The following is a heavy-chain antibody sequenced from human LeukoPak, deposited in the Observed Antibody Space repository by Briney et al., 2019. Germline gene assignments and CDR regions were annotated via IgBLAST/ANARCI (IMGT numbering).Heavy chain of an antibody. Sequence: ASVKVSCKASRYTFTGYYIHWVRQPPGQGLEWMEWIKPNSCGTNYAQKFQGRVTMTRDTSISTAYMELSRLRSDDTAVYYCARGLKGYGFYYGMDVWGQGTTVTVSS. J-gene: IGHJ6*02. V-gene: IGHV1-2*02. CDR3: ARGLKGYGFYYGMDV. CDR2: IKPNSCGT. CDR1: RYTFTGYY. D-gene: IGHD5-18*01.